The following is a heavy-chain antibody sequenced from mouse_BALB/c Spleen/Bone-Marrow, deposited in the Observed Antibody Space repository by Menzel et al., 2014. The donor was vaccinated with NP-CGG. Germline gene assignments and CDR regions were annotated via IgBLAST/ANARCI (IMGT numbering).Heavy chain of an antibody. CDR1: GFDFRRYW. CDR2: FNPDSSTI. Sequence: EVQLQESGGGLVQPGGSLKLSCAASGFDFRRYWMSWVRQAPGKGLEWIGEFNPDSSTINYTPSLKDKFIISRDNAKNTLYLQMSKVRSEDTALYFCARPGLNFYASRYFDVWGAGTTVTVSS. CDR3: ARPGLNFYASRYFDV. V-gene: IGHV4-1*02. D-gene: IGHD1-1*01. J-gene: IGHJ1*01.